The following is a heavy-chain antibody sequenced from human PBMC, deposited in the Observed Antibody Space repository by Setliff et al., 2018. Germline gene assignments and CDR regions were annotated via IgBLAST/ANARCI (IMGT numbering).Heavy chain of an antibody. CDR2: INWSGGTA. J-gene: IGHJ5*02. Sequence: LRLSCAASGFTFKDYGMAWVRQSPGKGLEWVAGINWSGGTAGYADSVRGRFTISRDNAKSSVYLQMSSLRAEDTAFYFCAKGAHFSNYARVFDPWGQGTLVTVS. V-gene: IGHV3-20*04. CDR1: GFTFKDYG. CDR3: AKGAHFSNYARVFDP. D-gene: IGHD4-4*01.